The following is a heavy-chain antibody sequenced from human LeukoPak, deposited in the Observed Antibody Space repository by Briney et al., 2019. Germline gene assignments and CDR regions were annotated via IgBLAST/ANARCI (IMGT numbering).Heavy chain of an antibody. CDR3: LSLMASPTHFDY. V-gene: IGHV3-23*01. CDR1: GFTFSSYA. J-gene: IGHJ4*02. Sequence: PGGSLRLSCAASGFTFSSYAMSWVRQAPGKGLEWVSAISGSGGSTHYADSVKGRFTISRDNSKNTLYLQMNSLRAEDTAVYYCLSLMASPTHFDYWGQGTLVTVSS. D-gene: IGHD5-24*01. CDR2: ISGSGGST.